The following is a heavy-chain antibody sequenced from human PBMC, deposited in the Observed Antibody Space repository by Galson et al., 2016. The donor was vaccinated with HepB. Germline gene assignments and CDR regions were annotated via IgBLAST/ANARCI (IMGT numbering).Heavy chain of an antibody. CDR3: ARDMSSGWYWVYFDY. Sequence: SLRLSCAVSGFTFSRHWMSWVRQAPGKGLEWVSYISSSGSTIKDADSVKGRFTISRDNAKNSLYLQMNSLRAEDTAVYYCARDMSSGWYWVYFDYWGQGTLVTVSS. CDR2: ISSSGSTI. J-gene: IGHJ4*02. D-gene: IGHD6-19*01. CDR1: GFTFSRHW. V-gene: IGHV3-48*03.